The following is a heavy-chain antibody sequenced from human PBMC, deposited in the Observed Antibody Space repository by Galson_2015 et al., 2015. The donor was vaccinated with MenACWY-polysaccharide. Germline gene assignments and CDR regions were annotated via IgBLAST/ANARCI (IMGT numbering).Heavy chain of an antibody. D-gene: IGHD3-10*01. CDR2: IKYDGSIT. Sequence: SLRLSCAASGFTFSNYWMHWVRQSPGTGVEWVSIIKYDGSITGCADSVKGRFTIARDNAKNTLYLQMDSLTAEDTAVYYCSRPLDSGTYALGYWGQRTLVTVSS. CDR3: SRPLDSGTYALGY. CDR1: GFTFSNYW. J-gene: IGHJ4*02. V-gene: IGHV3-74*01.